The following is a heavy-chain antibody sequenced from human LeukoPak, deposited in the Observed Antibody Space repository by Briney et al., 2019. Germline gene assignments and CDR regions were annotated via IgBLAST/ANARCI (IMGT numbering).Heavy chain of an antibody. CDR3: ARECFSTSCQGGVY. Sequence: SETLSLTCTVSGGSISSGGYYWSWIRQPPGKGLEWIGYIYHSGSTYYNPSLKSRVTISVDRSKNQFSLKLSSVTAADTAVYYCARECFSTSCQGGVYWGQGTLVTVSS. CDR1: GGSISSGGYY. V-gene: IGHV4-30-2*01. CDR2: IYHSGST. D-gene: IGHD2-2*01. J-gene: IGHJ4*02.